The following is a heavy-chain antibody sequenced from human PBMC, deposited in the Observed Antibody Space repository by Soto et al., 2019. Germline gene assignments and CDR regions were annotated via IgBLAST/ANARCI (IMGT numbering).Heavy chain of an antibody. CDR1: GGSISSDCCY. J-gene: IGHJ4*02. V-gene: IGHV4-61*01. CDR3: ATKPPYSPVCYYFAY. Sequence: SETLSLTCTVSGGSISSDCCYWIWIRQHPAKALEWIGYIYHSGSTNYIPSLLSRVTISVDASKNQLSLNLSSVTAADTAVYYGATKPPYSPVCYYFAYWGLVALVSVS. CDR2: IYHSGST. D-gene: IGHD1-26*01.